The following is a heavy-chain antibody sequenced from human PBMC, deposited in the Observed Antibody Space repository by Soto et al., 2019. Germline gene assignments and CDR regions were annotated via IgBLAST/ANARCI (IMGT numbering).Heavy chain of an antibody. Sequence: PGGCLRLSCAASGFTFSSYWMTWVRQAPGKGLEWVANIKQDGSAKYYVDSVKGRFTISRDNAKNSLYLQMNSLRAEDTAVYYCASGLKTSGWYVRLEGSLDYWGQGTMVTASS. V-gene: IGHV3-7*01. CDR2: IKQDGSAK. J-gene: IGHJ4*02. D-gene: IGHD6-19*01. CDR1: GFTFSSYW. CDR3: ASGLKTSGWYVRLEGSLDY.